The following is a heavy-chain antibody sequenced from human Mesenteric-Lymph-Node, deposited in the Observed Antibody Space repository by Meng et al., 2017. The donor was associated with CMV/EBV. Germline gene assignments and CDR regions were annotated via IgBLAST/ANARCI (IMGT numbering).Heavy chain of an antibody. CDR3: ARENIVVVPAADAFDI. CDR2: INSDGSST. Sequence: GESLKISCAASGFTFNDYYMRWVRQAPGKGLVWVSRINSDGSSTSYADSVKGRFTISRDNAKNTLYLQMNSLRAEDTAVYYCARENIVVVPAADAFDIWGQGTMVTVSS. V-gene: IGHV3-74*01. D-gene: IGHD2-2*01. J-gene: IGHJ3*02. CDR1: GFTFNDYY.